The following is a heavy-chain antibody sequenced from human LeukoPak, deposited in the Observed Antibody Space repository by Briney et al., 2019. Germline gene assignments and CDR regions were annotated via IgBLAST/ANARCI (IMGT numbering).Heavy chain of an antibody. V-gene: IGHV4-59*08. CDR2: VNKTGSS. CDR1: GDSISAYY. Sequence: SETLSLTCTVSGDSISAYYWSWVRQPPGKGLEWVAFVNKTGSSNYNPSLKSRATISMDTSNSQFSLHVNSVTAADTAVYYCTKYGGSPANYFDSWGPGTLATVSP. D-gene: IGHD1-26*01. CDR3: TKYGGSPANYFDS. J-gene: IGHJ4*02.